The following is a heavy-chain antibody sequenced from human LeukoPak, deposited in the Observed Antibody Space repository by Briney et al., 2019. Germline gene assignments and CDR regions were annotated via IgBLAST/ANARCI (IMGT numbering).Heavy chain of an antibody. D-gene: IGHD4-17*01. CDR1: GYTFTGYD. V-gene: IGHV1-2*02. CDR2: INTNSGGT. Sequence: ASVKVSCEASGYTFTGYDMHWVRQAPGKGLEWMGWINTNSGGTNYAHNVQGRVTMTRDTAINTAYMELSRLRSDDTAVYYCATELTTINFDYWGQGTLVTVSS. J-gene: IGHJ4*02. CDR3: ATELTTINFDY.